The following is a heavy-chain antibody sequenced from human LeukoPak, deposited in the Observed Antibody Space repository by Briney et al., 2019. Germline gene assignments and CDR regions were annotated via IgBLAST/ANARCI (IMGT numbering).Heavy chain of an antibody. CDR2: IKQDGSEK. CDR1: GFTFSSYW. D-gene: IGHD3-22*01. CDR3: ANTMIVVASRGAFDI. J-gene: IGHJ3*02. Sequence: PGGSLRLSCAASGFTFSSYWMSWVRQAPGKGLEWVANIKQDGSEKYYVDSVKGRFTISRDNAKNSLYLQMNSLRAEDTAVYYCANTMIVVASRGAFDIWGQGTMVTVSS. V-gene: IGHV3-7*01.